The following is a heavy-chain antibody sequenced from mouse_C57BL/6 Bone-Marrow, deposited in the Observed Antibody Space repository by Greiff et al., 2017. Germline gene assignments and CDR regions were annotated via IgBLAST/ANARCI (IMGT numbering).Heavy chain of an antibody. Sequence: VQLQQSGPELVKPGASVKIPCKASGYTFTDYNMDWVKQSHGKSLEWIGDINPNNGGTIYNQKFKGKATLTVDKSSSTAYMELRSLTSEGTAVYYCARLRSSLYYYAMDYWGQGTSVTVSS. V-gene: IGHV1-18*01. J-gene: IGHJ4*01. CDR1: GYTFTDYN. D-gene: IGHD1-1*01. CDR2: INPNNGGT. CDR3: ARLRSSLYYYAMDY.